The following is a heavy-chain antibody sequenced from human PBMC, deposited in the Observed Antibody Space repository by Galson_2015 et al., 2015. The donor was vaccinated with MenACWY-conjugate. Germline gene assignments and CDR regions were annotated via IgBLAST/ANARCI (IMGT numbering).Heavy chain of an antibody. Sequence: SLRLSCAASGFTFSDYDMSWIRQAPGKGLEWVSYISSGGSSINHAEFVKGRFTISRDNAKNSQYLQMNSLRAEDTAVYYCAREGGAAKEFDYWCQGTLVTVSS. D-gene: IGHD2-15*01. CDR3: AREGGAAKEFDY. V-gene: IGHV3-11*01. CDR2: ISSGGSSI. J-gene: IGHJ4*02. CDR1: GFTFSDYD.